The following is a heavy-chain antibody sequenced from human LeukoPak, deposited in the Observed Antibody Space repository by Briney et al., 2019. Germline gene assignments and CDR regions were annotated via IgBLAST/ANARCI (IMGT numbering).Heavy chain of an antibody. CDR1: GFSFSNAW. CDR3: TGHHQAYSRTY. V-gene: IGHV3-15*01. CDR2: IKSKTDGGAR. D-gene: IGHD6-13*01. Sequence: GGSLRLSCAASGFSFSNAWMSWVRQAPGKGLEWVGRIKSKTDGGAREYAAPVTGRFTISRDNAKDTLYLQMNSLRAKDTAVYYCTGHHQAYSRTYWGQGTLVTVSS. J-gene: IGHJ4*02.